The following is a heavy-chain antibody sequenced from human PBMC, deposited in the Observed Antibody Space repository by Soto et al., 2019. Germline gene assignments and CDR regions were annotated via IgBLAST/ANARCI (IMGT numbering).Heavy chain of an antibody. V-gene: IGHV3-23*01. CDR1: GFTFSTYA. D-gene: IGHD6-13*01. CDR3: AKDYWTRIAAAGIDY. CDR2: ISGGGGST. Sequence: PGGSRRLSCAASGFTFSTYAMNWVRQAPGKGLEWVSAISGGGGSTCYADSVKGRVTISRDNSKNTLYLQMNSLRAGDPAAYYEAKDYWTRIAAAGIDYWGKGTRGTVSS. J-gene: IGHJ4*02.